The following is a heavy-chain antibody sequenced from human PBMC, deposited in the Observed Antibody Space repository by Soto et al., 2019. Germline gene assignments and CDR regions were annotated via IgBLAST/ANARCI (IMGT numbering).Heavy chain of an antibody. V-gene: IGHV4-30-4*01. CDR3: ARAGYDYDFWSDNWFDP. CDR2: IYYSGST. Sequence: SETLSLTCTVSGGSISSGDYYWSWIRQPPGKGLEWIGYIYYSGSTYYNPSLKRRVTISVDTSKNQFSLKPSSVTAADTAVYYCARAGYDYDFWSDNWFDPWGQGTLVTVS. D-gene: IGHD3-3*01. J-gene: IGHJ5*02. CDR1: GGSISSGDYY.